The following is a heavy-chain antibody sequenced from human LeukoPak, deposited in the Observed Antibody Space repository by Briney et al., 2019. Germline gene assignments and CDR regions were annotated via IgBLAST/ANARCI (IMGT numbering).Heavy chain of an antibody. V-gene: IGHV3-15*01. Sequence: PGGSLRLSCAASGFTFSNAWMSSVRQAPGKGLEWVGRIKSKTDGGTADYAAPVKGRFTISRDDSKSTLYLQMNSLKTDDTAVYYCTTDGTTMIRGAIISLGYWGQGTLVTVSS. D-gene: IGHD3-10*01. CDR2: IKSKTDGGTA. CDR3: TTDGTTMIRGAIISLGY. CDR1: GFTFSNAW. J-gene: IGHJ4*02.